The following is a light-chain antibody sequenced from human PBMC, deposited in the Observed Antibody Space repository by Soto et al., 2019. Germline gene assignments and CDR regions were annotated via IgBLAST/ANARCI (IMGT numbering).Light chain of an antibody. CDR2: LAS. Sequence: DIVLTQSPLSLHLAPXAGASIAYRXXXXLLHSNGNTYLDWYLQKPGQSPQLLIFLASYRAPGVPDRFSGSGSGTDFTLKISRVEAEDVGVYYCMQALQTPRTFGQGTKVDIK. CDR3: MQALQTPRT. V-gene: IGKV2-28*01. J-gene: IGKJ1*01. CDR1: XXLLHSNGNTY.